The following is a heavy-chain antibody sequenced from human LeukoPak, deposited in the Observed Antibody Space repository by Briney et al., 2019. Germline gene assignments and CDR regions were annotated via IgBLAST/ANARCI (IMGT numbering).Heavy chain of an antibody. V-gene: IGHV4-59*01. D-gene: IGHD5-24*01. Sequence: NPSETLSLTCTVSGGSISGFYWGWSRQPPGKGLEWIGFIYYSGSANYNPSLKSPVTMSVDMSKNQFSLKLSSVTAADTAVYFCARGRWLPNAFDICGQGAMFSAFS. CDR2: IYYSGSA. J-gene: IGHJ3*02. CDR3: ARGRWLPNAFDI. CDR1: GGSISGFY.